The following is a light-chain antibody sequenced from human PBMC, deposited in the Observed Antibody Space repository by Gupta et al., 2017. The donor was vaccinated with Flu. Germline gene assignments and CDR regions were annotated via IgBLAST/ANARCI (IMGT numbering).Light chain of an antibody. CDR3: QQANSFPLT. CDR1: QGISSW. J-gene: IGKJ4*01. CDR2: AAS. V-gene: IGKV1-12*01. Sequence: SPSSVSASVGDRVTITCRASQGISSWLARYQQKPGKAPKLLIYAASSLQSGVPSRFSGSGSGTDFTLTISSLQPEDFATYYCQQANSFPLTFGGGTKVEIK.